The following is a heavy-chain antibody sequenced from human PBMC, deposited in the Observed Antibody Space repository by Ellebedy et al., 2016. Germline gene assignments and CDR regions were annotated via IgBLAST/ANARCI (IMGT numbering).Heavy chain of an antibody. CDR3: ARASSGSYYGVRP. D-gene: IGHD1-26*01. CDR2: ISSSSSSI. Sequence: GESLKISXAASGFIFSSYSMNWVRKAPGKGLEWVSYISSSSSSIYYADSVKGRFTISRDNAKNSLYLQMNSLRDEDTAVYYCARASSGSYYGVRPWGQGTLVTVSS. J-gene: IGHJ5*02. CDR1: GFIFSSYS. V-gene: IGHV3-48*02.